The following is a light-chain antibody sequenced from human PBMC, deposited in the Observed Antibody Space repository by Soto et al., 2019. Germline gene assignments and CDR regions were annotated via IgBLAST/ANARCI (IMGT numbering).Light chain of an antibody. Sequence: QSALTQPASVSGSPGQSITISCTGTSSDVGGYNYVSWYQQLPGKAPKLMIYEVSNRPSGVPNRFSGSKSGNTASLTISGLQAEDEADYYCSSYTTGSTIFGTGTKLTVL. J-gene: IGLJ1*01. CDR1: SSDVGGYNY. V-gene: IGLV2-14*01. CDR2: EVS. CDR3: SSYTTGSTI.